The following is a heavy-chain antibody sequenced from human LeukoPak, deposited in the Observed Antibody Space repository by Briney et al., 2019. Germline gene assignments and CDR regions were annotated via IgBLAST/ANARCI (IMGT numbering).Heavy chain of an antibody. CDR3: ARDSSSSPDY. J-gene: IGHJ4*02. CDR1: GFTFSSYS. Sequence: PGGSLRLSCAASGFTFSSYSMNWVRQAPGKGLEWVSSISSSSSYIYYADSVKGRFTISRDSAKNSLYLQMDSLRAEDTAVYYCARDSSSSPDYWGQGTLVTVSS. CDR2: ISSSSSYI. D-gene: IGHD6-6*01. V-gene: IGHV3-21*01.